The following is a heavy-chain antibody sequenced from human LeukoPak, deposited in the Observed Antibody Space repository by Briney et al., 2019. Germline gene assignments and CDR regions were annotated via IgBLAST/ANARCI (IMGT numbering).Heavy chain of an antibody. CDR3: ARGHWDYYGSGSYYRYYYYMDV. V-gene: IGHV1-46*01. J-gene: IGHJ6*03. CDR2: INPSGGST. D-gene: IGHD3-10*01. CDR1: GYTFTSYY. Sequence: GASVKVSRKASGYTFTSYYMHWVRQAPGQGLEWMGIINPSGGSTSYAQKFQGRVTMTRDMSTSTVYMELSSLRSEDTAVYYCARGHWDYYGSGSYYRYYYYMDVWGKGTTVTVSS.